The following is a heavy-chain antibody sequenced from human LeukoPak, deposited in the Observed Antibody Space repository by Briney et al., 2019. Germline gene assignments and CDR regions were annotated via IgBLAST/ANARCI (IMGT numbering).Heavy chain of an antibody. D-gene: IGHD3-22*01. CDR1: GGSFSGYY. V-gene: IGHV4-34*01. CDR3: AREFSVGYYGPLDY. CDR2: INHSGST. Sequence: SETLSLTCAVYGGSFSGYYWSWIRQPPGKGLEWIGEINHSGSTNYNPSLKSRVTISVDTSKNQFSLKLSSVTAADTAVYYCAREFSVGYYGPLDYWGQGTLVTVSS. J-gene: IGHJ4*02.